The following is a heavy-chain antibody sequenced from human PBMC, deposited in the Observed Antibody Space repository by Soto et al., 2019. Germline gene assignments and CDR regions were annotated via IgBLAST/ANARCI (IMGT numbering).Heavy chain of an antibody. CDR1: GGTFSSYT. J-gene: IGHJ4*02. V-gene: IGHV1-69*02. Sequence: QVQLVQSGAEVQKPGSSVKVSCKASGGTFSSYTISWVRQAPGQGLEWMGRIIPILGIANYAQKFQGRVTITADKSTSTAYMELSSLRSEDTAVYYCASRMSSGWGDYWGQGTLVTVSS. CDR3: ASRMSSGWGDY. D-gene: IGHD6-19*01. CDR2: IIPILGIA.